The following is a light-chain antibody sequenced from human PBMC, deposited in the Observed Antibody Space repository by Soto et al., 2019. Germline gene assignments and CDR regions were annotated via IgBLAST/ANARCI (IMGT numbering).Light chain of an antibody. CDR1: QSISTY. V-gene: IGKV1-39*01. CDR2: RSS. J-gene: IGKJ4*01. Sequence: DIQMTQSPSSLSVSIGGRVIITCRASQSISTYLNWYQYKPGKAPRLVIFRSSTLQSGVPSRFSGRGSGTDFTLTISSLQPEDFATYFCQQTFSPYVSFGGGTKVDIK. CDR3: QQTFSPYVS.